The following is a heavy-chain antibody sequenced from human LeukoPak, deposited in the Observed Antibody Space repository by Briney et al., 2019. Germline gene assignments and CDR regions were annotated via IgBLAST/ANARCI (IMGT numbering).Heavy chain of an antibody. CDR1: GGTFSSYA. CDR3: AGSIAVAGTHAFDI. J-gene: IGHJ3*02. CDR2: ISAFNGNT. Sequence: ASVKVSCKASGGTFSSYAISWVRQAPGQGLEWMGWISAFNGNTNYAQKLQGRVTMTTGTSTSTAYMELRSLRSDDTAVYYCAGSIAVAGTHAFDIWGQGTMVTVSS. V-gene: IGHV1-18*01. D-gene: IGHD6-19*01.